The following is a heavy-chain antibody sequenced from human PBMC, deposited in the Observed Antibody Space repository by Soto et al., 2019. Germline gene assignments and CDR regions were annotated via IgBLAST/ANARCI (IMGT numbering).Heavy chain of an antibody. J-gene: IGHJ4*02. CDR1: GLTIVSYA. D-gene: IGHD3-22*01. V-gene: IGHV3-23*01. CDR2: ISGSGGST. CDR3: AKDYYDSSGYPVSAVFDF. Sequence: PGGPLRHSYGASGLTIVSYAVSCVRQATGKGLEWVSAISGSGGSTYYADSVKGRFTISRDNSKNTLYLQMNSLRAEDTAVYYCAKDYYDSSGYPVSAVFDFWGQRTLVTVSS.